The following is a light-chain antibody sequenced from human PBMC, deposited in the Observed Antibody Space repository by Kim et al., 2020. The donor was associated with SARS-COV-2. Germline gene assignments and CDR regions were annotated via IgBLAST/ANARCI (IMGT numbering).Light chain of an antibody. CDR3: CSYEGSNTWV. CDR1: SSDVGGYNY. Sequence: QSALTQPHSVSGSPGQSVTISCTGTSSDVGGYNYVCWYQQHPGKAPKLMLYDVTKRPSGVPDRFSGSKSGNTASLTISGLQAEDEADYYCCSYEGSNTWVFGGGTQLTVL. J-gene: IGLJ3*02. CDR2: DVT. V-gene: IGLV2-11*01.